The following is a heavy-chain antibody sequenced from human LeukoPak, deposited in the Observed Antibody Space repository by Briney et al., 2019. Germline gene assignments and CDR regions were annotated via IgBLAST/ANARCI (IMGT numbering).Heavy chain of an antibody. CDR3: ARGSIVGATMLDY. Sequence: SETMSLTCTVSGGSISSYYWSWIRQPPGKGLGWFGYIYYSGSTNYNPSLKSRFTISVDTSKNQFSLKLSSVTAADTAVYYCARGSIVGATMLDYWGQGTLVTVSS. CDR1: GGSISSYY. CDR2: IYYSGST. V-gene: IGHV4-59*01. D-gene: IGHD1-26*01. J-gene: IGHJ4*02.